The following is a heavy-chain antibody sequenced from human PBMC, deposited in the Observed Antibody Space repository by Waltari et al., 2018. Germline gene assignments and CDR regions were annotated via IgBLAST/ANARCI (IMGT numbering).Heavy chain of an antibody. CDR2: IRSSSSTI. CDR1: GFTFSSYS. V-gene: IGHV3-48*01. D-gene: IGHD3-10*01. CDR3: ARDTLYGIGKFDP. Sequence: EVQLVESGVVLVQPGGSLRLSCAASGFTFSSYSMNWVRQAPGKGLEWVSYIRSSSSTIYYADSVKGRFTISRDNAKNSLYLQMNSLRAEDTAVYYCARDTLYGIGKFDPWGQGTLVTVSS. J-gene: IGHJ5*02.